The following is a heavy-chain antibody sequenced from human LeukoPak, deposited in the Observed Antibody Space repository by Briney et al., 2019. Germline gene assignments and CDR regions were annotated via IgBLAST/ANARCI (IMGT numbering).Heavy chain of an antibody. D-gene: IGHD5-12*01. CDR3: ARDHHSNIVATIKGQQLVREDY. CDR1: GYTFTSYY. V-gene: IGHV1-46*03. J-gene: IGHJ4*02. Sequence: ASVKVSCKASGYTFTSYYMHWVRQAPGQGLEWMGIINPSGGRTSYAQKFQGRVTMSRDTSTSTVYMELSSLRSEDTAVYYCARDHHSNIVATIKGQQLVREDYWGQGTLVTVSS. CDR2: INPSGGRT.